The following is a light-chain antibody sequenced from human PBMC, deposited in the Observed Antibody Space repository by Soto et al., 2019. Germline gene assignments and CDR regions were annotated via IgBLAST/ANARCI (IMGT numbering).Light chain of an antibody. CDR2: EVS. CDR1: SSDVGAYNY. J-gene: IGLJ1*01. V-gene: IGLV2-14*01. CDR3: SSFTSRSTFNYV. Sequence: QSALTQPASVSGSPGQSITISCTGTSSDVGAYNYISWHQQYPGTAPKIMIYEVSSRPSGVSHRFSGSKSGNTASLTISGLQPEDEADYYCSSFTSRSTFNYVFGTGTKVTVL.